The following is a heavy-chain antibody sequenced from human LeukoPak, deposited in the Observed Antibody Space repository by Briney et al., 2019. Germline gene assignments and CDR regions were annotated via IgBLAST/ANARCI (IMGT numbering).Heavy chain of an antibody. V-gene: IGHV3-23*01. J-gene: IGHJ5*02. CDR1: GFTFSSYA. CDR3: AKDGGPGGAAAGPKYGNWFDP. D-gene: IGHD6-13*01. CDR2: ISGSGGST. Sequence: GGSLRLSCAASGFTFSSYAMSWVRQAPGKGLEWVSAISGSGGSTYYADSVKGRFTISRDNSKNTLYLQMNSLRAEDTAVYYCAKDGGPGGAAAGPKYGNWFDPWGQGTLVTVSS.